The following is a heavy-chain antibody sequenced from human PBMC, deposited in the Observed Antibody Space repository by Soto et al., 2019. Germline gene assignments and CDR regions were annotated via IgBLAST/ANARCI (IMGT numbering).Heavy chain of an antibody. CDR2: MRPNSGGA. CDR3: ARDHHEGDYDH. V-gene: IGHV1-2*02. D-gene: IGHD3-16*01. J-gene: IGHJ4*02. CDR1: GYTFTGYC. Sequence: QVQLVQSGAEVKKPGASVKVSCKASGYTFTGYCLHWMRQAPGQGLEWMGWMRPNSGGANYAQKFQGRVSMTRDTSISTFYMELSRLRADDTAVYYCARDHHEGDYDHWGQGTLVTVSS.